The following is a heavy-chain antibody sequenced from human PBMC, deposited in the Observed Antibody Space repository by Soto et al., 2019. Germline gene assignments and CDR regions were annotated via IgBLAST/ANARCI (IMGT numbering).Heavy chain of an antibody. D-gene: IGHD2-21*02. CDR3: AKPGPVTARIRFDY. CDR2: IDGRDGT. Sequence: EVQLLESGGGLVQPGGSLRLSCAGSGFTFRAYTMAWVRQAPGKGLEWVSGIDGRDGTYYADSVKGRFNISRDSFRKTLFLQMNSLRADDTAVYYYAKPGPVTARIRFDYWGQGALVTVSS. J-gene: IGHJ4*02. V-gene: IGHV3-23*01. CDR1: GFTFRAYT.